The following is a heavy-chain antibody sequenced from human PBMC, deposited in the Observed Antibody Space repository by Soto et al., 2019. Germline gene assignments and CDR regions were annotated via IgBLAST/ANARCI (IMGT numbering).Heavy chain of an antibody. J-gene: IGHJ3*02. CDR2: ISGSGGST. CDR3: AKTTASGSYWGPAFDI. D-gene: IGHD1-26*01. CDR1: GFTFSSYA. V-gene: IGHV3-23*01. Sequence: GGSLRLSCAASGFTFSSYAMSWVRQAPGKGLEWVSAISGSGGSTYYADSVKGRFTISRDNSKNTLYLQMNSLRAEDTAVYYCAKTTASGSYWGPAFDIWGQGTMVTVSS.